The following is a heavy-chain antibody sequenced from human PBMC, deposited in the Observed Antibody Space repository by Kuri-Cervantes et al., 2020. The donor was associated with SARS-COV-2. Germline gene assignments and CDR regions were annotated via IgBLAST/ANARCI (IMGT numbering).Heavy chain of an antibody. CDR2: ISAYNGNT. CDR1: GYTFTSYG. V-gene: IGHV1-18*04. J-gene: IGHJ6*02. CDR3: ARALDGVVTRYYYYYGMDV. D-gene: IGHD3-3*01. Sequence: ASVKVSCKASGYTFTSYGISWVRQAPGQGLEWMGWISAYNGNTNYAQKLQGRVTMTTDTSTSTAYMELRSLRSDDTAVYYCARALDGVVTRYYYYYGMDVWGQGTTVTVSS.